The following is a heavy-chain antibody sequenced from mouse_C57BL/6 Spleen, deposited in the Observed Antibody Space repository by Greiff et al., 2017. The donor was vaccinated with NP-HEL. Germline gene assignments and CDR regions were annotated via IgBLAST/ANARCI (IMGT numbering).Heavy chain of an antibody. CDR1: GYAFSSYW. Sequence: QVHVKQSGAELVKPGASVKISCKASGYAFSSYWMNWVKQRPGKGLEWIGQIYPGDGDTNYNGKFKGKATLTADKSSSTAYMQLSSLTSEDSAVYFCARRGTTVGAKDYWGQGTTLTVSS. V-gene: IGHV1-80*01. CDR2: IYPGDGDT. J-gene: IGHJ2*01. D-gene: IGHD1-1*01. CDR3: ARRGTTVGAKDY.